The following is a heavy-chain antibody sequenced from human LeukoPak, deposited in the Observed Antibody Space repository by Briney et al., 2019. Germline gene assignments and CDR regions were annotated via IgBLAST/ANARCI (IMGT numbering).Heavy chain of an antibody. D-gene: IGHD1-1*01. Sequence: PSETLSLTCAVYGGSFSTYYRSWIRQPPGEGLEWIGEINHSGITNYNPSLKSRVTISLDTSKNQLSLKLRSVTAADTAVYYCARGLHWFDYWGQGTLVTVSS. J-gene: IGHJ4*02. CDR1: GGSFSTYY. V-gene: IGHV4-34*01. CDR2: INHSGIT. CDR3: ARGLHWFDY.